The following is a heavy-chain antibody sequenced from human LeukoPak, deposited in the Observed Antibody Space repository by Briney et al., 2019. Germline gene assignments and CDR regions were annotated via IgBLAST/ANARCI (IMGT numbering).Heavy chain of an antibody. J-gene: IGHJ4*02. Sequence: GGSLRLSCAASGFTFSSYRMNWVRRAPGKGLEWVSSISSSSSYIYYADSVKGRFTISRDNAKNSLYLQMNSLRAEDTAVYYCAGTPVAGSGYWGQGTLVTVSS. D-gene: IGHD6-19*01. V-gene: IGHV3-21*01. CDR1: GFTFSSYR. CDR2: ISSSSSYI. CDR3: AGTPVAGSGY.